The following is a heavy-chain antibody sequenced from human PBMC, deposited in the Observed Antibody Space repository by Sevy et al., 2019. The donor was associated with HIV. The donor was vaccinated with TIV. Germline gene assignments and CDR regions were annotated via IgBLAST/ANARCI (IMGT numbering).Heavy chain of an antibody. J-gene: IGHJ3*02. D-gene: IGHD7-27*01. CDR1: GFTFDDYA. CDR2: ISWNSGSI. Sequence: SLRLSCAASGFTFDDYAMHWDRQAPGKGLEWVSAISWNSGSIGYADSVKGRFTISRDNAKNSLYLQMNSLRAEDTALYYCAKDIGANWGLLGAFDIWGQRTMVTVSS. CDR3: AKDIGANWGLLGAFDI. V-gene: IGHV3-9*01.